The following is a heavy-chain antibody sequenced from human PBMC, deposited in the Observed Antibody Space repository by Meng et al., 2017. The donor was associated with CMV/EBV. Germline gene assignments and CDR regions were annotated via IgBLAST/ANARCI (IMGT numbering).Heavy chain of an antibody. V-gene: IGHV3-48*04. Sequence: GGSLRLSCAASGFTFSSYSMNWVRQAPGKGLEWVSYISSSSSTIYYADSVKGRFTISRDNAKNSLYLQMTSLRAEDTAVYYCARDPGVVVTNYFDYWGQGTLVTVSS. J-gene: IGHJ4*02. CDR3: ARDPGVVVTNYFDY. CDR2: ISSSSSTI. CDR1: GFTFSSYS. D-gene: IGHD3-22*01.